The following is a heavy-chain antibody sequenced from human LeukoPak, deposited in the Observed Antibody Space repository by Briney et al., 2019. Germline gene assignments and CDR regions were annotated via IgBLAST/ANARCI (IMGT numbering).Heavy chain of an antibody. CDR2: IKQDGSEK. J-gene: IGHJ6*03. V-gene: IGHV3-7*01. Sequence: GGSLRLSCAASGFTFSSYWMSWVRQAPGKGLEWVANIKQDGSEKNYVDSVKGRFTISRDNAKNSLYLQMNSLRAEDTAVYYCARDGRQNYYGSGSYYSRYYYMDVWGKGTTVTVSS. D-gene: IGHD3-10*01. CDR1: GFTFSSYW. CDR3: ARDGRQNYYGSGSYYSRYYYMDV.